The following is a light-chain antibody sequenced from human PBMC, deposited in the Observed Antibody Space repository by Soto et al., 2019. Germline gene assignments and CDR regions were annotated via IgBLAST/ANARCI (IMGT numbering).Light chain of an antibody. V-gene: IGLV7-46*01. Sequence: QAVVTQEPSLTVSPGGTVTLTCASSTGAVTSGHYPYWIQQKPGQAPRTLIYDTSNKHSWTPARFSDSLLGGKAALTLSGAQPEDEAEYYCLLSYSGARPVVFGGGTKLTVL. CDR3: LLSYSGARPVV. J-gene: IGLJ2*01. CDR2: DTS. CDR1: TGAVTSGHY.